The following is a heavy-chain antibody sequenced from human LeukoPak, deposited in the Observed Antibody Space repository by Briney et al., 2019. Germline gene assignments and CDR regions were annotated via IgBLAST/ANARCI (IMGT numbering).Heavy chain of an antibody. V-gene: IGHV1-46*01. Sequence: ASVKVSCKASGYTFTSYYMHWVRQAPGQGLEWMGIINPSGGSTSYAQKFQGRVTMTRDMSTSTVYMELSSLRSEDTAVYYCARDDGAGYYFDYWGQGTLVTVSS. J-gene: IGHJ4*02. CDR2: INPSGGST. D-gene: IGHD4/OR15-4a*01. CDR1: GYTFTSYY. CDR3: ARDDGAGYYFDY.